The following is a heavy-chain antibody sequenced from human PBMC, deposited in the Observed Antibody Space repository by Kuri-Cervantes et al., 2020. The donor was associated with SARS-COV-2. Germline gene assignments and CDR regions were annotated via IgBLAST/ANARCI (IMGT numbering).Heavy chain of an antibody. Sequence: GESLKISCAASGFTFSDYWMTWVRQAPGKGLEWVANIEHSAIQKYYLDSVKGRFTISRDNSRNTLYLQMNSLRAEDTAVYYCAKDPKLWPQAYFDYWGQGTLVTVSS. J-gene: IGHJ4*02. D-gene: IGHD5-18*01. CDR3: AKDPKLWPQAYFDY. V-gene: IGHV3-7*03. CDR1: GFTFSDYW. CDR2: IEHSAIQK.